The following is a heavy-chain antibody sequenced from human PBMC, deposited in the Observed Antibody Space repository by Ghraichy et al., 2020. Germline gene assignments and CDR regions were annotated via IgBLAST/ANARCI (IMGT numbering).Heavy chain of an antibody. J-gene: IGHJ6*02. Sequence: SETLSLTCTVSGGSISSHYWSWIRQPPGKGLEWIGYVDYRGSTNYNPSLKSRVTISGDTSKNQFSLKLSSVTAADTAVYYCASHAPIFRYGMDVWGPGTTVTVSS. CDR3: ASHAPIFRYGMDV. V-gene: IGHV4-59*11. CDR1: GGSISSHY. CDR2: VDYRGST.